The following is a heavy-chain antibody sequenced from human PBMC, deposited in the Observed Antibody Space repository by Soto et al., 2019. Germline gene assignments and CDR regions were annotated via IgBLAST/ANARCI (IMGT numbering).Heavy chain of an antibody. CDR2: INAGNGNT. V-gene: IGHV1-3*05. Sequence: QVQLVQSGAEEKKPGASVKVSCKASGYTFTSYAMHWVRQAPGQRLEWMGWINAGNGNTKYSQKFQGRVTITRDTSASTAYMDLSSLRSEDTAVYYCARDPSYYGMDVCGQGTTVTVSS. CDR3: ARDPSYYGMDV. CDR1: GYTFTSYA. J-gene: IGHJ6*02.